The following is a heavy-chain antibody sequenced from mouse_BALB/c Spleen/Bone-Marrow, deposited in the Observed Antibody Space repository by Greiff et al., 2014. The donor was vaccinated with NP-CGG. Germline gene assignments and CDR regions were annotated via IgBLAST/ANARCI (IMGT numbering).Heavy chain of an antibody. Sequence: QVQLQQSGAELVKPGASVKLSCKASGYTFTSYWMHWVKQRPGQGLEWIGEIDPSDSYTNYNQKFKGKATLTADKSSSTAYMQLSNLTSEDSAVYYCARWRARAMFWVAYWGQGTLVTVSA. CDR3: ARWRARAMFWVAY. V-gene: IGHV1-69*02. J-gene: IGHJ3*01. D-gene: IGHD3-1*01. CDR2: IDPSDSYT. CDR1: GYTFTSYW.